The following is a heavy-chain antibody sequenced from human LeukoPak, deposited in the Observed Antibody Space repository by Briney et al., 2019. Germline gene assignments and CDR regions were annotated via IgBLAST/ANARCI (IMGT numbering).Heavy chain of an antibody. J-gene: IGHJ4*02. V-gene: IGHV3-48*01. CDR1: GFTFSGYS. Sequence: PGGSLRLSCAASGFTFSGYSMNWVRQAPGKGLEWVPYISSSSSTIYYADSVKGRFTISRDNAKNSLYLQMNSLRAEDTAVYYCARVGSTVVTRIDYWGQGTLVTVST. CDR3: ARVGSTVVTRIDY. CDR2: ISSSSSTI. D-gene: IGHD4-23*01.